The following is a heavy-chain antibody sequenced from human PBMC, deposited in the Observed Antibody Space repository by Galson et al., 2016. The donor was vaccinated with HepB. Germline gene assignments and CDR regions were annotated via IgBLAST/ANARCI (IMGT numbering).Heavy chain of an antibody. V-gene: IGHV3-23*01. CDR2: ISDSGETT. D-gene: IGHD1-14*01. Sequence: SLRLSCAASGFSFSAFAMTWVRQAPGKGLEWVSSISDSGETTYYADSVKGRLTISRDNSKNTLYLQMNSLRAEDTAIYYCAKDQFVIAGNFDYWGQGTLVTVSS. CDR1: GFSFSAFA. CDR3: AKDQFVIAGNFDY. J-gene: IGHJ4*02.